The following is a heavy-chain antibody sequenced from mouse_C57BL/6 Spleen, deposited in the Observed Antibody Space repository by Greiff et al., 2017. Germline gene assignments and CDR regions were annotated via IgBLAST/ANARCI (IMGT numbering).Heavy chain of an antibody. Sequence: QVQLKQSGAELVKPGASVKISCKASGYAFSSYWMNWVKQRPGKGLEWIGQIYPGDGDTNYNGKCKGKATLTADKSSSTAYMQLSSLTSEDSAVYFCAREGRNYGPHGGYFDVWGTGTTVTVSS. J-gene: IGHJ1*03. D-gene: IGHD1-1*02. V-gene: IGHV1-80*01. CDR3: AREGRNYGPHGGYFDV. CDR1: GYAFSSYW. CDR2: IYPGDGDT.